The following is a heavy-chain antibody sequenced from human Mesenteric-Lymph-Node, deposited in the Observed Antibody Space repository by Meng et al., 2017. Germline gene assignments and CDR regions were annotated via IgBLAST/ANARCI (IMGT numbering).Heavy chain of an antibody. CDR1: GFTFSDYY. J-gene: IGHJ4*02. D-gene: IGHD3-10*01. CDR3: GREPSFGEHDY. V-gene: IGHV3-11*04. Sequence: GESLKISCAASGFTFSDYYMSWIRQAPGKGLEWVSYISSSGSTIYYADSVKGRFTISRDNSKDTLYLHMNSLTPEDAAVYYCGREPSFGEHDYWGQGTQVTVSS. CDR2: ISSSGSTI.